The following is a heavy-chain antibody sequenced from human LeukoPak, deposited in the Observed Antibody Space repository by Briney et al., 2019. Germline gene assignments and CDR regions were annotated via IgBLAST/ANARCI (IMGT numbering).Heavy chain of an antibody. V-gene: IGHV7-4-1*02. Sequence: ASVRVSCKASGYTFTSYAMNWVRQAPGQGLEWMGWINTNTGNPTYAQGFTGRFVFSLGTSVSTAYLQISSLKAEDTAVYYCARRGSSSWYRVPLDYYYFDYWGQGTLVTVSS. CDR3: ARRGSSSWYRVPLDYYYFDY. J-gene: IGHJ4*02. CDR2: INTNTGNP. CDR1: GYTFTSYA. D-gene: IGHD6-13*01.